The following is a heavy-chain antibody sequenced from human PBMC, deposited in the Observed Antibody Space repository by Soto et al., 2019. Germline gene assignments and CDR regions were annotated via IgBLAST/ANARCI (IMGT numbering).Heavy chain of an antibody. Sequence: QVQLQQWGAGLLKPSETLSLTYAVYGGSFSGYYWSWIRQPPGKGLEWIGEINPSGTTNYTPSLKSRVTMSGDTPKNQFSLKMTSVTAADTAVYYCARGRDGGAAIWGQGTVVTVSS. D-gene: IGHD4-17*01. J-gene: IGHJ4*02. V-gene: IGHV4-34*01. CDR2: INPSGTT. CDR3: ARGRDGGAAI. CDR1: GGSFSGYY.